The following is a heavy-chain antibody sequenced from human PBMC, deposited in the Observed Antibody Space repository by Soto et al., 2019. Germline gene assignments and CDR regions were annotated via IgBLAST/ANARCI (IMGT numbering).Heavy chain of an antibody. V-gene: IGHV4-39*01. D-gene: IGHD3-22*01. CDR3: ARLLYDSRGYYYFDY. CDR1: GGSISSSSYY. Sequence: TSETLSLTCTVSGGSISSSSYYWGWIRQPPGKGLEWIGSVYYSGRTYDNPSLKSRITLSVDRSKSQFSLKLTSVTAADTAVYYCARLLYDSRGYYYFDYWGQGTLVTVSS. CDR2: VYYSGRT. J-gene: IGHJ4*02.